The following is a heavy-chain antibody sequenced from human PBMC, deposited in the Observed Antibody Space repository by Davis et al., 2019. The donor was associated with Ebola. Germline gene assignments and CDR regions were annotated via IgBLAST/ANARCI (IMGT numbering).Heavy chain of an antibody. CDR3: ARVRFLEWLLLQGDNWFDP. J-gene: IGHJ5*02. V-gene: IGHV4-39*01. Sequence: SETLSLTCTVSGGSISSYYWGWIRQPPGKGLEWIGSIYYSGSTYYNPSLKSRVTISVDTSKNQFSLKLSSVTAADTAVYYCARVRFLEWLLLQGDNWFDPWGQGTLVTVSS. D-gene: IGHD3-3*01. CDR1: GGSISSYY. CDR2: IYYSGST.